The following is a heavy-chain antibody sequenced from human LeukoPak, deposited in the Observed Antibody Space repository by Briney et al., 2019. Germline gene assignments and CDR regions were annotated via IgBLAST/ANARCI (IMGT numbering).Heavy chain of an antibody. CDR2: INHSGST. D-gene: IGHD3-3*01. Sequence: SETLSLTCTVSGGSISSYYRSWIRQPPGKGLEWIGEINHSGSTNYNPSLKSRVTISVDTSKNQFSLKLSSVTAADTAVYYCAKPFGFLEWLYGGYFDSWGQGTLVTVPS. J-gene: IGHJ4*02. CDR3: AKPFGFLEWLYGGYFDS. V-gene: IGHV4-34*01. CDR1: GGSISSYY.